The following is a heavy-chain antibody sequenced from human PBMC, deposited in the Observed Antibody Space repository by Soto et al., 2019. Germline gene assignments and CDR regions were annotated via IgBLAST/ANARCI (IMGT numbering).Heavy chain of an antibody. J-gene: IGHJ4*02. CDR2: IGYNGNT. V-gene: IGHV1-18*01. D-gene: IGHD3-3*01. CDR3: ARTLNEWLLGLD. Sequence: QVQLVQSGTEVKKPGASVKVSCKASGYTFTNYAVTWVRQAPGQGLEWVGWIGYNGNTNYAQKFQGRVTMTTDTSTSTAYMELRSLRSDDTAVYYCARTLNEWLLGLDWGQGTLVTVSS. CDR1: GYTFTNYA.